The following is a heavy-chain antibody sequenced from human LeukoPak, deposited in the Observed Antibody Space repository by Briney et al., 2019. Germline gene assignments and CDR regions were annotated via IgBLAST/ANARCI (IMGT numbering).Heavy chain of an antibody. J-gene: IGHJ4*02. CDR3: AGDFDYGDY. Sequence: GGSLRLSCAASGFTFSSYSMNWVRQAPGKGLEWVSSITGDSKYIYYANSVRGRFTISRDNAKNSLYLQMNSLRAEDTAVYYCAGDFDYGDYWGQGTLVTVSS. CDR1: GFTFSSYS. CDR2: ITGDSKYI. V-gene: IGHV3-21*01.